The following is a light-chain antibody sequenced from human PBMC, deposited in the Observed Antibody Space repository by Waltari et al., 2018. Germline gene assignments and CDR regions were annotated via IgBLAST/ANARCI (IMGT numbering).Light chain of an antibody. Sequence: QSALTQPASVSGSPGQSITISCSGTSSDLGDYNYVSWYQQHPGKAPKLIIYEVTNRPSGVSNRFSGSKSGNTASLTISGLQAEDEADYYCSSYTSSSVVFGGGTKLTVL. CDR2: EVT. V-gene: IGLV2-14*01. CDR1: SSDLGDYNY. CDR3: SSYTSSSVV. J-gene: IGLJ2*01.